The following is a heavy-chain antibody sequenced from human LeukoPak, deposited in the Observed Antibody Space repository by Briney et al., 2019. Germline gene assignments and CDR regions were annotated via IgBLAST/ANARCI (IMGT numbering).Heavy chain of an antibody. CDR3: YSDDAFDI. J-gene: IGHJ3*02. Sequence: GGSLRLSCAASGFVFSNYWMSWVRQAPGKGLEWVANIKPDGTEKYYVDSLKGRFTIPRDNTKNTLYLQMNSLRAEDTAVYYCYSDDAFDIWGQGTMVTVSS. D-gene: IGHD2-21*01. V-gene: IGHV3-7*01. CDR1: GFVFSNYW. CDR2: IKPDGTEK.